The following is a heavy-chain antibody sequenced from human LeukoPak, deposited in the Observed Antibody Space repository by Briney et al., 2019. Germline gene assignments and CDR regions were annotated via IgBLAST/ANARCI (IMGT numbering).Heavy chain of an antibody. CDR1: GGSISIYY. V-gene: IGHV4-4*07. J-gene: IGHJ4*02. D-gene: IGHD3-10*01. CDR3: ARYSITTMVRGVRGYIDY. Sequence: SETLSLTRTVCGGSISIYYWSWIRHPAGKGREGIGRIYHRGSTNYNPSLKSRVTMSVDTSKNQFSLKLSSVTAADTAVYYCARYSITTMVRGVRGYIDYWGQGTLFSASS. CDR2: IYHRGST.